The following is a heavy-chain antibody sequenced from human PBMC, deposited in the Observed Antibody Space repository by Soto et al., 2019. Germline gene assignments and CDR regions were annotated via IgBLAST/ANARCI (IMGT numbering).Heavy chain of an antibody. D-gene: IGHD1-1*01. CDR2: IYSGGAT. V-gene: IGHV3-53*01. J-gene: IGHJ4*02. Sequence: DVHLVESGGGLIQPGGSLRLSCAASEFSVSSNYLSWVRQAPGKGLEWVSGIYSGGATYYTDSVAGRFTISRDNSKNTVYLQMNRLRVDDTAVYYCARGMYRAFDYWGQGTLVTVSS. CDR1: EFSVSSNY. CDR3: ARGMYRAFDY.